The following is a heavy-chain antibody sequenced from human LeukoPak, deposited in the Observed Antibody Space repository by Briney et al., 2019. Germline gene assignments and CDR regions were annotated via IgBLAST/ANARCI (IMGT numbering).Heavy chain of an antibody. Sequence: PSETLSLTCTVSGGSVSGYYWTWIRQPPGKGLEWIGYIYYSGSTNYNPSLKSRVTISVDTSKNQFSLKLSSVTAADAAVYYRARHQYSGSYSYFDYWGQGTLVTVSS. V-gene: IGHV4-59*08. CDR3: ARHQYSGSYSYFDY. CDR2: IYYSGST. CDR1: GGSVSGYY. D-gene: IGHD1-26*01. J-gene: IGHJ4*02.